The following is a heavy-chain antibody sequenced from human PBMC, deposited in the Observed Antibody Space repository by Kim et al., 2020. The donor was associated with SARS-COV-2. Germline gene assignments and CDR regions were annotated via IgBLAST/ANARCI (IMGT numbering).Heavy chain of an antibody. D-gene: IGHD4-17*01. CDR1: GFTFSNAR. Sequence: GGSLRLSCAASGFTFSNARMSWVRQAPGKGLEWVGRINSKTDGGTTEYAATVKCSITISSDNSKNTLYMKMKSPKTEDTAVYYCTTHLTYGTGIDYWGKG. CDR3: TTHLTYGTGIDY. J-gene: IGHJ4*02. V-gene: IGHV3-15*01. CDR2: INSKTDGGTT.